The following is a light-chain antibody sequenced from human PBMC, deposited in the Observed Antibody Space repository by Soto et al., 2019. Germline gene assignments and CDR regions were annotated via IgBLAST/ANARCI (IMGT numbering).Light chain of an antibody. CDR1: QIFTGSY. V-gene: IGKV3-20*01. Sequence: EVVLTQSPGTLSLSPGERSTLSCISSQIFTGSYLAWYQQKPGQPPRLLIYAASSRATGIPDRLSGSGSGTDFPLTISRLEPEDLATYYCQQSYSTPLTFGGGT. J-gene: IGKJ4*01. CDR3: QQSYSTPLT. CDR2: AAS.